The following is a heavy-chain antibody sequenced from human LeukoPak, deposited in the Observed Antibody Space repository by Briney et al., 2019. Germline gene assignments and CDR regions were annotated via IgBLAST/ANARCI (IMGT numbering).Heavy chain of an antibody. D-gene: IGHD3-16*01. CDR1: GYTFTAYY. V-gene: IGHV1-2*06. CDR3: ARDYGNCFDP. CDR2: INPNRGGT. J-gene: IGHJ5*02. Sequence: ASVKVSCKASGYTFTAYYMHWVRQAPGQGLEWMGRINPNRGGTNYAQKFQGRVTMTRDASISTAYMELNRLTSDDTAVKYCARDYGNCFDPSGQGTLVTVSS.